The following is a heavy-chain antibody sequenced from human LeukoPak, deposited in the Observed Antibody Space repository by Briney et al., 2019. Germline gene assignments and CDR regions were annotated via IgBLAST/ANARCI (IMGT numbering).Heavy chain of an antibody. Sequence: PGGSLRLSCAASGLTVSNNYMSWVRQAPGKGLEWVSVIYSGGSTYYADSVKGRFTISRDNSKNTLFLQMNSLRAEDTAVYYCARGSAASGFDPWGQGTLVTVSS. D-gene: IGHD6-13*01. J-gene: IGHJ5*02. CDR1: GLTVSNNY. CDR3: ARGSAASGFDP. V-gene: IGHV3-53*01. CDR2: IYSGGST.